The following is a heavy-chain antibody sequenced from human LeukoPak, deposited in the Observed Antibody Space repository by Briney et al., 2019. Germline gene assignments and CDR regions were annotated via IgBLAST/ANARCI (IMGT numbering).Heavy chain of an antibody. CDR1: GFTFSKYR. CDR3: ARASGYLNDLDF. Sequence: GGSLRLSCEATGFTFSKYRMHWVRQSPGKGLVWVSFINSHGDTTTYADSVRGRFTISRDNAKNTVFLQMTSLVAEDTAVYYCARASGYLNDLDFWGQRTLVSVSS. V-gene: IGHV3-74*01. CDR2: INSHGDTT. J-gene: IGHJ4*02. D-gene: IGHD3-3*01.